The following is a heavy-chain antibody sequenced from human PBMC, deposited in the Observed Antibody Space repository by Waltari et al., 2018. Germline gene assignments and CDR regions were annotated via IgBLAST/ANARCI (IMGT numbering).Heavy chain of an antibody. CDR2: MNPSNSNA. V-gene: IGHV1-8*03. CDR3: ARAYFGSASYPFDS. Sequence: QVPLMQSGAEVKKPGDSVKVSCQASGYNFRSYDINWVRRAAGQGLGWMGLMNPSNSNADYAHKVRGRRTFTRDAFMNTAHMELSSLTSDDTAEYFCARAYFGSASYPFDSWGQGALVTVSS. CDR1: GYNFRSYD. J-gene: IGHJ4*02. D-gene: IGHD3-10*01.